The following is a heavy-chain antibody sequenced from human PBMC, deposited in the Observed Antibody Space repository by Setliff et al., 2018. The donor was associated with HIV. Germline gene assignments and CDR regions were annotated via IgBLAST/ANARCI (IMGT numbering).Heavy chain of an antibody. CDR3: ARGPARAVARPGWLDP. Sequence: PSETLSLTCAVSGGSVSSSNWWSWVRQPPGKGLEWIGEISQSGSTNYNPSLKSRVTISVDKSKNQFSLKLSSVTAADTAVYYCARGPARAVARPGWLDPWGRGTLVTVSS. CDR2: ISQSGST. V-gene: IGHV4-4*02. CDR1: GGSVSSSNW. D-gene: IGHD6-19*01. J-gene: IGHJ5*02.